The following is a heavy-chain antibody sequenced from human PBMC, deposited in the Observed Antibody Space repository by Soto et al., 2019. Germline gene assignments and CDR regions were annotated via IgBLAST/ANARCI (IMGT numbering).Heavy chain of an antibody. V-gene: IGHV1-69*06. CDR1: GGTFSTYA. CDR3: ATTASPSIAVAGSGYFYGMDV. J-gene: IGHJ6*02. D-gene: IGHD6-19*01. CDR2: IIPLFGAV. Sequence: QVQLVQSGAEVKKPGSSVKVSCKASGGTFSTYAISWLRQAPGQGLEWMGGIIPLFGAVHYAQKFQGRVTSTVDKSTRTAYVELSSMRSEDTAVYYCATTASPSIAVAGSGYFYGMDVWGQGTTVTVSS.